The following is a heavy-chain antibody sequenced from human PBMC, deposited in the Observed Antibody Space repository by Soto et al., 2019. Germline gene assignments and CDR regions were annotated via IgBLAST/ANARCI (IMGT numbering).Heavy chain of an antibody. Sequence: SSVKVSCKASGGTFSSYAISWVRQAPGQGLEWMGGIIPIFGTANYAQKFQGRVTITADKSTSTAYMELSSLRSEDTAVYYCAGTSSGPQDDAFDIWGQGTMVTVSS. CDR3: AGTSSGPQDDAFDI. J-gene: IGHJ3*02. V-gene: IGHV1-69*06. D-gene: IGHD6-19*01. CDR1: GGTFSSYA. CDR2: IIPIFGTA.